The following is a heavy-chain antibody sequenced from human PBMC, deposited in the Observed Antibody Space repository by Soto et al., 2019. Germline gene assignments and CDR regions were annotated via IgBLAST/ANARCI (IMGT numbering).Heavy chain of an antibody. V-gene: IGHV5-10-1*01. D-gene: IGHD2-8*01. Sequence: GESLKISCKGSGYSFTSYWISWVRQMPGKGLEWMGRIDPSDSYTNYSPSFQGHVTISADKSISTAYLQWSSLKASDTAMYYCARHGALYYYYGMDVWGQGNTVTVSS. CDR1: GYSFTSYW. CDR2: IDPSDSYT. CDR3: ARHGALYYYYGMDV. J-gene: IGHJ6*02.